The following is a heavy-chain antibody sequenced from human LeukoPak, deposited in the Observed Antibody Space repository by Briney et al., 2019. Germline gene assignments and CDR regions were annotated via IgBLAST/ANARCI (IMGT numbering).Heavy chain of an antibody. J-gene: IGHJ6*02. CDR3: ATAVGESYTRGGYYYYGMDV. D-gene: IGHD5-18*01. Sequence: ASVKVSCKVSGYTLTELSMHWVRQAPGKGLEWMGGFDPEDGETIYAQKFQGRVTMTEDTSTDTAYMELSSLRSEVTAVYYCATAVGESYTRGGYYYYGMDVWGQGTTVTVSS. V-gene: IGHV1-24*01. CDR2: FDPEDGET. CDR1: GYTLTELS.